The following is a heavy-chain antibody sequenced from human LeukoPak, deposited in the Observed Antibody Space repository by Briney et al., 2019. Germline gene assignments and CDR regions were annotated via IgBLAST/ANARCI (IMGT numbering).Heavy chain of an antibody. V-gene: IGHV4-39*01. J-gene: IGHJ4*02. D-gene: IGHD6-6*01. CDR3: ATTTSVAARVDY. CDR1: GGSISSSRYF. CDR2: IYYSGNT. Sequence: KPSETLSLTCTVSGGSISSSRYFWAWIRQPPGKGLEWIGTIYYSGNTYYDPSLKSRVTISADRSKNQFSLKLSSVTAADTAVYYCATTTSVAARVDYWGRGTLVTVSS.